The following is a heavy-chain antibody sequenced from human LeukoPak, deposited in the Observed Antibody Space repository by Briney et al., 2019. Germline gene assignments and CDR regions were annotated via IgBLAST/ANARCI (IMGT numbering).Heavy chain of an antibody. V-gene: IGHV3-23*01. CDR3: AKRSGDYGDYVPYYYYYMDV. CDR2: ISGSGGST. D-gene: IGHD4-17*01. Sequence: PGGSLRLSCAASGFTFSSYAMSWVRQAPGKGLEWVSAISGSGGSTYYADSVKGRFTISRDNSKNTLYLQMNSLRAEDTAVYYCAKRSGDYGDYVPYYYYYMDVWGKGTTVTVSS. J-gene: IGHJ6*03. CDR1: GFTFSSYA.